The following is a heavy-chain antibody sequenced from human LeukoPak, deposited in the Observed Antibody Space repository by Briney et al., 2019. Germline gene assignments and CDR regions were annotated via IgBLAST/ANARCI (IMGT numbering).Heavy chain of an antibody. CDR1: GGSFSAYY. CDR2: INHSGST. V-gene: IGHV4-34*01. CDR3: ARTRYDFWSGSPFDY. J-gene: IGHJ4*02. D-gene: IGHD3-3*01. Sequence: TSETLSLTCAVYGGSFSAYYWSWVRQPPGKGLEWIGEINHSGSTNYNPSLKSRVTMSVDTSKNQFSLKLSSVTAADTAVYYCARTRYDFWSGSPFDYWGQGTLVTVSS.